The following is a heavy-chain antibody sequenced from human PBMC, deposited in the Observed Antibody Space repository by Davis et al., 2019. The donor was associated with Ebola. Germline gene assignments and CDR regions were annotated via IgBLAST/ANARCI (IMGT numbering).Heavy chain of an antibody. J-gene: IGHJ6*02. CDR3: ARDSTTVTTWYYGMDV. CDR2: ISSNGGST. V-gene: IGHV3-64*04. D-gene: IGHD4-17*01. CDR1: GFTFSSYA. Sequence: GESLKISCAASGFTFSSYAMSWVRQAPGKGLEYVSAISSNGGSTYYADSVKGRFTISRDNSKNTLYLQMNSLRAEDTAVYYCARDSTTVTTWYYGMDVWGQGTTVTVSS.